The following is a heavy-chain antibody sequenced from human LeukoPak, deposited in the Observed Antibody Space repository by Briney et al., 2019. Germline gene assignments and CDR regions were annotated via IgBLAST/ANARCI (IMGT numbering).Heavy chain of an antibody. CDR2: IYYSGST. V-gene: IGHV4-39*01. CDR1: GGSISGSSYY. Sequence: PSETLSLTCTVSGGSISGSSYYWGWIRQPPGKGLEWIGSIYYSGSTYYNPSLKSRVTISVDTSKNQFSLKLSSVTAADTAVYYCATTHVSQGFDPWGQGTLVTVSS. J-gene: IGHJ5*02. D-gene: IGHD2/OR15-2a*01. CDR3: ATTHVSQGFDP.